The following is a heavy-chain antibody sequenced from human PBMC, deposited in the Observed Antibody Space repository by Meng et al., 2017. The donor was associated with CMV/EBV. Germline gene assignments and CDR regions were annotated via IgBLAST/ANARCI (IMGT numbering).Heavy chain of an antibody. CDR1: GFTFSSYA. CDR3: AIDPTMATLGEVEKVFDY. D-gene: IGHD3-10*01. CDR2: ISYDGSNK. J-gene: IGHJ4*02. V-gene: IGHV3-30*04. Sequence: LSLTCAASGFTFSSYAMHWVRQAPGKGLEWVAVISYDGSNKYYADSVKGRFTISRDNSKNTLYLQMNSLRAEDTAVYYCAIDPTMATLGEVEKVFDYWGQGTLVTVSS.